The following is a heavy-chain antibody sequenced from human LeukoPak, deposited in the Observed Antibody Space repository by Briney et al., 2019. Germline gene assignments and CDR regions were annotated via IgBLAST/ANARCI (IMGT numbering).Heavy chain of an antibody. CDR1: GGSISSSSYY. D-gene: IGHD3-16*02. J-gene: IGHJ4*02. Sequence: PSETLSLTCTVSGGSISSSSYYWGWIRQPPGKGLEWIGSIYYSGSTYYNPSLKSRVTISVDTSKNQFSLKLSSVTAADTAVYYCARNARYYDYVWGSYRSYAWGYWGQGTLVTVSS. CDR2: IYYSGST. CDR3: ARNARYYDYVWGSYRSYAWGY. V-gene: IGHV4-39*07.